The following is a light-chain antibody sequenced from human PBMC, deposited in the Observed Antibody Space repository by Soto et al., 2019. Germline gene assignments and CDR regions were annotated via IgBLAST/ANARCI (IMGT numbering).Light chain of an antibody. J-gene: IGKJ1*01. CDR3: QQASTSPRT. CDR2: AAS. Sequence: FLALYVRRGVTVARRASQIISTSLAWYQVKPGKAPKLLIYAASTLESGVPSRFSATVSGTEFSLRIPSLQPDDFATPYCQQASTSPRTVAEGTKVDIK. CDR1: QIISTS. V-gene: IGKV1-9*01.